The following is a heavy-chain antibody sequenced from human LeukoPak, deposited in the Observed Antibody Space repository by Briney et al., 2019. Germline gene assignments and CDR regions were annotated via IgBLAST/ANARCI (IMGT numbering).Heavy chain of an antibody. Sequence: SETLSLTCTVYGGSFSGYYWSWIRQPPGKGLEWIGEINHSGSTNYNPSLKSRVTISVDTSKNQFSLKLSSVTAADTAVYYCARGRCTNGVCYPRDYWGQGTLVTVSS. J-gene: IGHJ4*02. CDR3: ARGRCTNGVCYPRDY. CDR2: INHSGST. D-gene: IGHD2-8*01. CDR1: GGSFSGYY. V-gene: IGHV4-34*01.